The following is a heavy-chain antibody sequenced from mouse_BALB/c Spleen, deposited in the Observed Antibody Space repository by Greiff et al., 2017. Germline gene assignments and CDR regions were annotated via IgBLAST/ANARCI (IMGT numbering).Heavy chain of an antibody. CDR3: AGYRYGFAY. J-gene: IGHJ3*01. CDR1: GYTFTSYD. CDR2: IFPGDGST. Sequence: QVQLQQSGAELVKPGASVKLSCKASGYTFTSYDINWVRQRPEQGLEWIGWIFPGDGSTNYNEKFKSKATLTVDTSSSTAYMQLSSLASEDSALYYCAGYRYGFAYWGQGTLVTVSA. D-gene: IGHD2-14*01. V-gene: IGHV1-85*01.